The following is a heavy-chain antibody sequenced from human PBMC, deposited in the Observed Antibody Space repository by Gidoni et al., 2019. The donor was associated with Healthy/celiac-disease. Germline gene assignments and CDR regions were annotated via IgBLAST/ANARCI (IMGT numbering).Heavy chain of an antibody. CDR3: ARGGGIAVAGTGY. Sequence: QVPLVQSGAEVKKPGASVKVSCKASGYTFTGYYIHWVRQAPGQGLEWMGWINPNGGGTNNAQKFQGRVTMTRDTSISTAYMELSRLRADDTAVYYCARGGGIAVAGTGYWGQGTLVTVSS. J-gene: IGHJ4*02. CDR1: GYTFTGYY. D-gene: IGHD6-19*01. V-gene: IGHV1-2*02. CDR2: INPNGGGT.